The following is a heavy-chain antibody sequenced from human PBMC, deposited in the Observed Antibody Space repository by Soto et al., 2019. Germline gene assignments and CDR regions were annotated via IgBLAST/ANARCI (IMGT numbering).Heavy chain of an antibody. CDR1: GLTVSSNY. D-gene: IGHD2-2*01. J-gene: IGHJ6*01. CDR3: ARDSSLHQPLFYGMDV. V-gene: IGHV3-66*01. Sequence: EVQLVESGGGLVQPGGSLRLSCAASGLTVSSNYMSWVRQAPGKGLEWVSVMYSGGSTYYADSVKGRFIISRDNYKNPRYLQMDSLRVEDTAVYYCARDSSLHQPLFYGMDVWGQGTTVTVSS. CDR2: MYSGGST.